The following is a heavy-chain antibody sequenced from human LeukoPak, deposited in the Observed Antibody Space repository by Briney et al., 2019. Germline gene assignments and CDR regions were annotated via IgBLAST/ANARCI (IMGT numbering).Heavy chain of an antibody. J-gene: IGHJ4*02. CDR2: ISSSGSTI. CDR1: GFTFDDYG. V-gene: IGHV3-11*04. Sequence: GGSLRLSCAAPGFTFDDYGMSWVRQAPGKGLEWVSYISSSGSTIYYADSVKGRFTISRDNAKNSLYLQMNSLRAEDTAVYYCARDRYSGSYPIDYWGQGTLVTVSS. CDR3: ARDRYSGSYPIDY. D-gene: IGHD1-26*01.